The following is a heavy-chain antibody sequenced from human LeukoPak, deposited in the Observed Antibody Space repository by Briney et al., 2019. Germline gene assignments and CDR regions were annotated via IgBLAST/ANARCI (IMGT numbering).Heavy chain of an antibody. Sequence: GGSLRLSCAASGFTFNYARMSWVRLAPGKGLEWVGRIKTTAAGGTTDYAAPVKGRFTISRDDSKNTLYLQMNSLKTEDTAVYYCTTKTDLLRSSADYWGQGTLVTVSS. V-gene: IGHV3-15*01. J-gene: IGHJ4*02. CDR2: IKTTAAGGTT. D-gene: IGHD3/OR15-3a*01. CDR1: GFTFNYAR. CDR3: TTKTDLLRSSADY.